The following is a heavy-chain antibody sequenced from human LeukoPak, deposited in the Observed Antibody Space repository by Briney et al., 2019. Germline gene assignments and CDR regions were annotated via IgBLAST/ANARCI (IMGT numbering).Heavy chain of an antibody. CDR1: GYSISSGYY. D-gene: IGHD2-2*01. CDR2: IYHSGST. Sequence: SETLSLTCTVSGYSISSGYYWGWIRQPPGKGLEWIGSIYHSGSTYYNPSLKSRVTISVDTSKNQFSLKLSSVTAADTAVYYCARSVPAAPYYYYYYMDVWGKGTTVTVYS. CDR3: ARSVPAAPYYYYYYMDV. V-gene: IGHV4-38-2*02. J-gene: IGHJ6*03.